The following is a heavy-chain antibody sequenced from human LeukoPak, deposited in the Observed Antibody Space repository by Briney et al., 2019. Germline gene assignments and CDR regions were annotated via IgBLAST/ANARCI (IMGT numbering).Heavy chain of an antibody. J-gene: IGHJ4*02. Sequence: ASVKVSCKASGYTFTGYYMHWVRQAPGQGLEWMGWINPNSGGTNYAQKFQGRVTMTRDTSISTAYMELSRLRSDDTAVYYCARDWYYDFWSGYFDYWGQGTLVTVSS. CDR2: INPNSGGT. V-gene: IGHV1-2*02. CDR1: GYTFTGYY. CDR3: ARDWYYDFWSGYFDY. D-gene: IGHD3-3*01.